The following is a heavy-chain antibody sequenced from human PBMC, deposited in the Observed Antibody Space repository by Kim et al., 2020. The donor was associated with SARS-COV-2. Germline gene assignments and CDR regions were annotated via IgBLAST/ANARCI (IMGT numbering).Heavy chain of an antibody. CDR3: ARESSSLVNY. J-gene: IGHJ4*02. V-gene: IGHV1-2*02. Sequence: GTNYAKKFQGRVTMTRETSISTAYMELSRLRSDDTAVYYCARESSSLVNYWGQGTLVTVSS. CDR2: GT. D-gene: IGHD6-13*01.